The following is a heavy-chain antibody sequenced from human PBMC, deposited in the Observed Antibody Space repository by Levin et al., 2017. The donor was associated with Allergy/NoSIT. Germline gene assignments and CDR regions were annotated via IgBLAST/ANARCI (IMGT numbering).Heavy chain of an antibody. CDR2: ISSSSSYI. CDR1: GFTFSSYS. J-gene: IGHJ4*02. Sequence: PGGSLRLSCAASGFTFSSYSMNWVRQAPGKGLEWVSSISSSSSYIYYADSVKGRFTISRDNAKNSLYLQMNSLRAEDTAVYYCARERPYCSGGSCYQSGFDYWGQGTLVTVSS. D-gene: IGHD2-15*01. CDR3: ARERPYCSGGSCYQSGFDY. V-gene: IGHV3-21*01.